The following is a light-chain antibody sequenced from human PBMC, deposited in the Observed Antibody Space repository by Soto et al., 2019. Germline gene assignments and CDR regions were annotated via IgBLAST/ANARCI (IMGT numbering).Light chain of an antibody. J-gene: IGKJ4*01. V-gene: IGKV1-5*03. CDR1: QSLSYW. CDR3: QQYDTYPLT. CDR2: RAS. Sequence: DIQLTQSPSTLSASVGDRVTITCRASQSLSYWLAWYQQIPGTAPKLLIYRASSLEDGDPSRFSGSGSGTEFTLTISSLQPDDFATYYCQQYDTYPLTFGGGTKVEIK.